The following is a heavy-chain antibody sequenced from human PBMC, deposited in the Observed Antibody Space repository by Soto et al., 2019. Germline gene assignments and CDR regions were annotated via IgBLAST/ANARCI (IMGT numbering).Heavy chain of an antibody. J-gene: IGHJ6*03. CDR3: ARDRGIAAAGGYYYYYMDV. CDR1: GDSVSSNSAA. D-gene: IGHD6-13*01. V-gene: IGHV6-1*01. CDR2: TYYRSKWYN. Sequence: SQTLSITCAISGDSVSSNSAAWNWIRQSPSRGLEWLGRTYYRSKWYNDYAVSVKSRITINPDTSKNQFSLQLNSVTPEDTAVYYCARDRGIAAAGGYYYYYMDVWGKGTTVTVSS.